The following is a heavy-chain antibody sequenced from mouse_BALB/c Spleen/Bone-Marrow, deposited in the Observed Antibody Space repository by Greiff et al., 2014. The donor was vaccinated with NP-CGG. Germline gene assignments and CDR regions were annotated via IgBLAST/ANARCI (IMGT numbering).Heavy chain of an antibody. CDR1: GYSITSDYA. CDR3: ARYDYDVGYFDY. D-gene: IGHD2-4*01. J-gene: IGHJ2*01. Sequence: EVQLQQSXPGLVKPSQSLSLTCTVTGYSITSDYAWNWIRQFPGNKLEWMGYISYSGSTSYNPSLKSRISITRDTSKNQFFLQLNSVTTEDTATYYCARYDYDVGYFDYWGQGTTLTVSS. V-gene: IGHV3-2*02. CDR2: ISYSGST.